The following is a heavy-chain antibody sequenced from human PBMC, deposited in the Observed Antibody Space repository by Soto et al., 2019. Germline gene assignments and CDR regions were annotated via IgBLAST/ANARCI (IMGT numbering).Heavy chain of an antibody. Sequence: PSETLSLTCTVSGGSISSGGYYWSWIRQHPGKGLEWIGYIFYSGSTYYNPSLKSRVAISVDTSKNQLSLKLSSVTAADTAVYYCARAPGDYFDYWGQGALVTVSS. CDR2: IFYSGST. CDR3: ARAPGDYFDY. V-gene: IGHV4-31*03. CDR1: GGSISSGGYY. J-gene: IGHJ4*02.